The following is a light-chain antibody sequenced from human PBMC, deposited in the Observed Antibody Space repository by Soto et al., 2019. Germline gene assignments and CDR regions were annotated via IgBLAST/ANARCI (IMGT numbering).Light chain of an antibody. CDR3: NSYTTSKTGV. V-gene: IGLV2-14*03. J-gene: IGLJ1*01. Sequence: QSVLTQPASVSGSPGQPITISCTGTSNDVGGSNYVAWYQQHPGKAPKLMIYDVSNRPSGVSNRFSGSKSGNTASLTISGLQAEDEADYYCNSYTTSKTGVFGTGTKVTVL. CDR2: DVS. CDR1: SNDVGGSNY.